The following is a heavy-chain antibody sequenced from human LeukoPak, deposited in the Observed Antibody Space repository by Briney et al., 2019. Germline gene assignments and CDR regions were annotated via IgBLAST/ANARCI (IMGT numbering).Heavy chain of an antibody. V-gene: IGHV3-23*01. CDR1: EFTFSSYG. CDR3: ARDRVVGSTRWDFYD. Sequence: GGSLRLSCAASEFTFSSYGMSWVRQAPGKGLEWVSSISGSGGSTQYADSVQGRFAISRDNSKSTLYLQMNSLRVEDTAMYFCARDRVVGSTRWDFYDWGQGTLITVSS. CDR2: ISGSGGST. D-gene: IGHD1-26*01. J-gene: IGHJ4*02.